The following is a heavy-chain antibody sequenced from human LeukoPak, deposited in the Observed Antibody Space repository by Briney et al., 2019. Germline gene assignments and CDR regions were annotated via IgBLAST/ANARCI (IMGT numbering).Heavy chain of an antibody. J-gene: IGHJ6*04. V-gene: IGHV3-7*03. CDR1: GFPFSNSW. Sequence: GGSLRLSCVVSGFPFSNSWMYWVRRAPGKGLEGVANIKKDGSGISYVDSVKGRFIISRDNAMNSLYLQMNSLRVEDTAVYFCAGGNSIDVWGKGTAVTVSS. CDR3: AGGNSIDV. D-gene: IGHD3-16*01. CDR2: IKKDGSGI.